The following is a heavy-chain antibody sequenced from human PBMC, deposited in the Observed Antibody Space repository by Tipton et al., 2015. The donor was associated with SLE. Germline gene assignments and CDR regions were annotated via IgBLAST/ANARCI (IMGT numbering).Heavy chain of an antibody. J-gene: IGHJ4*02. CDR3: ARDTDSGYFDY. D-gene: IGHD2-21*01. Sequence: SLRLSCAASGFTFDDYAMHWVRQAPGKGLEWVSGISWNSGSIGYADSVKGRFTISRDNAKNSLYLQMNSLRAEDTAVYYCARDTDSGYFDYWGQGTLVTVSS. CDR2: ISWNSGSI. CDR1: GFTFDDYA. V-gene: IGHV3-9*01.